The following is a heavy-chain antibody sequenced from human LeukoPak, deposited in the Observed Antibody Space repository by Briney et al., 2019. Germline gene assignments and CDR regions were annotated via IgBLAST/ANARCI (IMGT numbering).Heavy chain of an antibody. CDR3: ARDPRYCSGGSCNFDY. V-gene: IGHV1-18*01. J-gene: IGHJ4*02. D-gene: IGHD2-15*01. CDR2: ISAYNGNT. Sequence: ASVKVSCKASGYTFTSYGISWVRQAPGQGLEWMGWISAYNGNTNYAQKLQGRVTMTRDKSTSTAYMELSSLRSEDTAVYYCARDPRYCSGGSCNFDYWGQGTLVTVSS. CDR1: GYTFTSYG.